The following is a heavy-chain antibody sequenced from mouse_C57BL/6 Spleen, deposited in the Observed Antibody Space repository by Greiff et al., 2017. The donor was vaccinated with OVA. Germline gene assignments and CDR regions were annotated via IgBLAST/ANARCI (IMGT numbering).Heavy chain of an antibody. CDR2: INPNNGGT. CDR1: GYTFTDYN. Sequence: VHVKQSGPELVKPGASVKMSCKASGYTFTDYNMHWVKQSHGKSLEWIGYINPNNGGTSYNQKFKGKATLTVNKSSSTAYMELRSLTSEDSAVYYCAREGDYYGSSYEFAYWGQGTLVTVSA. J-gene: IGHJ3*01. V-gene: IGHV1-22*01. CDR3: AREGDYYGSSYEFAY. D-gene: IGHD1-1*01.